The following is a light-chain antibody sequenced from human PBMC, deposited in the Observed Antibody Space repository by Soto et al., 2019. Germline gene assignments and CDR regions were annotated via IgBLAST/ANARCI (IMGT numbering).Light chain of an antibody. CDR3: QQRSNGVT. Sequence: EGVLTQYPGTLSLSPGEGATLSCRASQSLSSSQLAWYQQKPGQAPRLLIYDASNRATGIPARFSGSGSGTDFTLTISSLEPEDFAVYYCQQRSNGVTFGGGTKVDI. CDR2: DAS. V-gene: IGKV3-11*01. CDR1: QSLSSSQ. J-gene: IGKJ4*01.